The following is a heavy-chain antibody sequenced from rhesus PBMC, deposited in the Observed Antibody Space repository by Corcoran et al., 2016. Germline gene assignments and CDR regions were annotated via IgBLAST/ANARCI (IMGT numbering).Heavy chain of an antibody. CDR1: GYSISSGYG. V-gene: IGHV4-122*02. Sequence: QLQLQESGPGLVKPSETLSLTCAVSGYSISSGYGWSWILQPPGKGLAWIGYISYRGSTSYNPTLMCRVTISRDTSKNQFSLKLSSVTAADTAVYYCARDLAGSGSLDYWGQGVLVTVSS. J-gene: IGHJ4*01. CDR3: ARDLAGSGSLDY. CDR2: ISYRGST. D-gene: IGHD6-25*01.